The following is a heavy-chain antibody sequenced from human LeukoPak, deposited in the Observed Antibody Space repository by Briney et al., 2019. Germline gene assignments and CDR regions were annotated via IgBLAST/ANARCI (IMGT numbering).Heavy chain of an antibody. CDR3: ARAWPRIVVVPAAHHFDY. V-gene: IGHV1-2*02. Sequence: ASVKVSCKASGYTFTGYYMHWVRQAPGQGLEWMGWINPNSGGTNYAQKFQGRVTMTRDTSISTAYMERSRLRSDDTAVYYCARAWPRIVVVPAAHHFDYWSQGTLVTVSS. J-gene: IGHJ4*02. D-gene: IGHD2-2*01. CDR2: INPNSGGT. CDR1: GYTFTGYY.